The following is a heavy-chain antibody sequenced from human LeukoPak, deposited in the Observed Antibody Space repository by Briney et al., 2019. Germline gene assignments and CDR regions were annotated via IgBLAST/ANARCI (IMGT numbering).Heavy chain of an antibody. J-gene: IGHJ3*01. D-gene: IGHD1-26*01. CDR1: GGTFSSYA. CDR3: ARDAQWELRAFDV. CDR2: IIPVFDRP. Sequence: SVKVSCKASGGTFSSYAINWVRQAPGQGLEWMGGIIPVFDRPTYAQEFEGRVTITADKSTNTTYMEISSLTSDDTAVYYCARDAQWELRAFDVWGQGTVVIVSS. V-gene: IGHV1-69*06.